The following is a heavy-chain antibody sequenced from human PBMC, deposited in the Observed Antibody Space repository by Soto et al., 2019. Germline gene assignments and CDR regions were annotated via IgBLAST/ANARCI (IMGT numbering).Heavy chain of an antibody. Sequence: QVQLVESGGGVVQPGRSLRLSCAASGFTFSSYAMHWVRQAPGKGLEWVAVISYDGSNKYYADSVKGRFTISRHNSKKTLYLQMNSLRAEDKAVYYCARVPSSSGRAHFDYWGQGTLVTVSS. CDR2: ISYDGSNK. V-gene: IGHV3-30-3*01. J-gene: IGHJ4*02. CDR3: ARVPSSSGRAHFDY. D-gene: IGHD2-15*01. CDR1: GFTFSSYA.